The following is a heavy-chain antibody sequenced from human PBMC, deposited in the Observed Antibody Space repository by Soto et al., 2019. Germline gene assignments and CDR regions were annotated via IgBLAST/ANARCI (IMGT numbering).Heavy chain of an antibody. CDR2: ISYDGSNK. Sequence: QVQLVESGGGVVQPGRSLRLSCAASGFTFSSYAMHWVRQAPGKGLEWVAVISYDGSNKYYADSVKGRFTISRDNSKNTLYLQMNSLRSEDTAVYYCAIEVDSGYDPKTYDYYGMDVWGQGTTVTV. D-gene: IGHD5-12*01. CDR3: AIEVDSGYDPKTYDYYGMDV. J-gene: IGHJ6*02. V-gene: IGHV3-30-3*01. CDR1: GFTFSSYA.